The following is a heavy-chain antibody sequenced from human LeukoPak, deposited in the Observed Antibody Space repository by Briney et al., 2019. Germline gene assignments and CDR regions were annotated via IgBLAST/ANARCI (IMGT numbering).Heavy chain of an antibody. Sequence: PSETLSLTCTVSGGSVSSGSYYWSWIRQPPGKGLEWIGYIYYSGSTNYNPSLKSRVTISVDTSKNQFSPKLSSVTAADTAVYYCARGYSSGWYPIYYYYGMDVWGQGTTVTVSS. CDR3: ARGYSSGWYPIYYYYGMDV. V-gene: IGHV4-61*01. CDR1: GGSVSSGSYY. J-gene: IGHJ6*02. D-gene: IGHD6-19*01. CDR2: IYYSGST.